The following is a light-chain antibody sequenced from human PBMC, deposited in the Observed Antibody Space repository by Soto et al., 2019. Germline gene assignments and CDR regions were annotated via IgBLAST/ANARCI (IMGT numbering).Light chain of an antibody. CDR3: AAWDDSLNGAV. V-gene: IGLV1-44*01. J-gene: IGLJ7*01. CDR2: SNN. CDR1: SSNIGSNT. Sequence: QSVLTQPPSASGTPGQRVTISCSGSSSNIGSNTVNWYQQLPGTAPKLRIYSNNQRPSGVPDRFSGSKSGTSASLAISGLQSEDEAEYYCAAWDDSLNGAVFGGGTQLTVL.